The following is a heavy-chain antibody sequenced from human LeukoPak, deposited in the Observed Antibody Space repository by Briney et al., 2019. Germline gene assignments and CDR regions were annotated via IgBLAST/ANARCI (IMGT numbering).Heavy chain of an antibody. V-gene: IGHV1-18*01. CDR2: INPYNGNT. D-gene: IGHD6-19*01. J-gene: IGHJ4*02. Sequence: ASVKVSCKASGYTFTSSSINWVRQAPGQGFEWLGWINPYNGNTDYSQKIQGRVTMTRDTSTSTAYMELRSLRSDDTAFYYCVRDTGYGSGWYPGYYWGQGTLVTVSA. CDR3: VRDTGYGSGWYPGYY. CDR1: GYTFTSSS.